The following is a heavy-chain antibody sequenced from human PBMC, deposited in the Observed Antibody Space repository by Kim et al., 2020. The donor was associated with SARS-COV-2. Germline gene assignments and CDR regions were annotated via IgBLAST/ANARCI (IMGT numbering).Heavy chain of an antibody. V-gene: IGHV3-23*01. D-gene: IGHD2-8*01. CDR1: GFTFSSYA. J-gene: IGHJ5*02. Sequence: GGSLRLSCAASGFTFSSYAMSWVRQAPGKGLEWVSAISGSGGSTYYADSVKGRFTISRDNSKNTLYLQMNSLRAEDTAVYYCAKAQGVVLMVYAELNWFDPWGQGTLVTVSS. CDR2: ISGSGGST. CDR3: AKAQGVVLMVYAELNWFDP.